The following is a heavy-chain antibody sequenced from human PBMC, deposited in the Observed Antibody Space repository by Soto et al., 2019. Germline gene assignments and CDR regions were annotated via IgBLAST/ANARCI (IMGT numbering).Heavy chain of an antibody. CDR2: IKSKTDGGTT. V-gene: IGHV3-15*07. Sequence: SVSNAWMNWVRQAPGKGVEWVDRIKSKTDGGTTDYAAPVKGRFTISRDDSKNTLYLQMNSLKTEDTAVYYCTTDYGGNGDYWCQGTLVTVSS. J-gene: IGHJ4*02. CDR3: TTDYGGNGDY. D-gene: IGHD4-17*01. CDR1: SVSNAW.